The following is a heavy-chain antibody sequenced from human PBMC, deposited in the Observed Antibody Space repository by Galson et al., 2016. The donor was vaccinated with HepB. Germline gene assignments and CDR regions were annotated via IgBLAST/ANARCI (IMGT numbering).Heavy chain of an antibody. CDR3: ARVDYDILTGYNSQ. CDR2: IIPLSGIA. CDR1: GGIFNSYA. J-gene: IGHJ4*02. D-gene: IGHD3-9*01. V-gene: IGHV1-69*13. Sequence: SVKVSCKASGGIFNSYAINWVRQAPGQGLEWMGGIIPLSGIANYGQKLQGRVTVTAEESTNTAYMELRSLRSEDTAVYYCARVDYDILTGYNSQWGQGTLVTVSS.